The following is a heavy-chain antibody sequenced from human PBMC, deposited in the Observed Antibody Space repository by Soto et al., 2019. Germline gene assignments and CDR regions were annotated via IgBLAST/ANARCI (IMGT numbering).Heavy chain of an antibody. J-gene: IGHJ6*02. CDR1: GYTFTSYD. CDR3: ARGAARLYSNYAWYYYYGMDV. V-gene: IGHV1-8*01. CDR2: MNPNSGNT. D-gene: IGHD4-4*01. Sequence: ASVKVSCKASGYTFTSYDINWVRQATGQGLEWMGWMNPNSGNTGYAQKFQGRVTMTRNTSISTAYMELSSLRSEDTAVYYCARGAARLYSNYAWYYYYGMDVWGQGTTVTVS.